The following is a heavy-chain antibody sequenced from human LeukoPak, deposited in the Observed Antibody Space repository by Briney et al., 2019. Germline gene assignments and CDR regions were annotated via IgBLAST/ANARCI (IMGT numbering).Heavy chain of an antibody. Sequence: PGRSLRLSCAASGFTFSTYGMHWVRQAPGRGLEWVAVIYYDGSNKYYADSVRGRFTISRDNSKNTLYLQMNSLRAEDTAVYYCARGLGIVGSTNGPAFDIWGQGTMVTVSS. D-gene: IGHD1-26*01. V-gene: IGHV3-33*08. CDR3: ARGLGIVGSTNGPAFDI. CDR2: IYYDGSNK. J-gene: IGHJ3*02. CDR1: GFTFSTYG.